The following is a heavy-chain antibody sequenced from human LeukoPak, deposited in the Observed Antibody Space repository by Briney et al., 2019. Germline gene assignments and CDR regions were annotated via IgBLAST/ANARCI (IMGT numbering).Heavy chain of an antibody. CDR3: ARDHHHRLWDDYYYYMDV. D-gene: IGHD3-16*02. J-gene: IGHJ6*03. V-gene: IGHV3-7*01. CDR1: GFTFSNNW. CDR2: IKQDGSDK. Sequence: GGSLRLSCAASGFTFSNNWMSWVRQAPGKGLEWVANIKQDGSDKYYVDSVKGRFTISRDNAKNSLYLQMNSLRAEDTAVYYCARDHHHRLWDDYYYYMDVWGKGTTVTVSS.